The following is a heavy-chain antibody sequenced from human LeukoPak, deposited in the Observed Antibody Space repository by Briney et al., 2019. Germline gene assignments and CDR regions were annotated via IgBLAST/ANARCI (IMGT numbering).Heavy chain of an antibody. V-gene: IGHV3-30-3*01. J-gene: IGHJ4*02. Sequence: GGSLGLPCAASGFTFSDYAMHWVRQAPGKGLEWVAVISKDGSDKYYPGSVRGRFTISRDNSKNTIYLQMDSLRAEDTAIYYCARDYWWNYDYWGQGTLVTVSS. D-gene: IGHD1-7*01. CDR1: GFTFSDYA. CDR3: ARDYWWNYDY. CDR2: ISKDGSDK.